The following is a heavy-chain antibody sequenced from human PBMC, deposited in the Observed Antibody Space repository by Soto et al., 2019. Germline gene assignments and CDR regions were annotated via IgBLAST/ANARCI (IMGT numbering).Heavy chain of an antibody. CDR3: VRDLTDGYVDFDS. CDR2: INPDGFNT. CDR1: EFTFSNYW. D-gene: IGHD5-12*01. J-gene: IGHJ4*02. Sequence: PGVSLRLSCAASEFTFSNYWMHWVRQAPGKGLVWVSRINPDGFNTIYADSVKGRFTISRDNAKNTLYLQMNSLRAEDTAVYYCVRDLTDGYVDFDSWGQGTPVTVSS. V-gene: IGHV3-74*01.